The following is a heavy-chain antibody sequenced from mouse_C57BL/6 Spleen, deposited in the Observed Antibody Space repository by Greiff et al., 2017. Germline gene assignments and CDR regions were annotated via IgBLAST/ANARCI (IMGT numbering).Heavy chain of an antibody. Sequence: QVQLQQPGAELLKPGASVRLSCKASGYTFTSSWMQGVKQGPGRGLGGIGEIDPSDSYTNYNQKFKGKATLTVDTSSSTAYMQLSSLTSEDSAVYYCASQGDDGYYRFAYWGQGTLVTVSA. J-gene: IGHJ3*01. CDR2: IDPSDSYT. D-gene: IGHD2-3*01. CDR1: GYTFTSSW. V-gene: IGHV1-50*01. CDR3: ASQGDDGYYRFAY.